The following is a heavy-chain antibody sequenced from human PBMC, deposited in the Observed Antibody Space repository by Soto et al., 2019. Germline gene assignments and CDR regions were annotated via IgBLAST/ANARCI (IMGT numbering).Heavy chain of an antibody. Sequence: ASVKVSCKASVYTFTSYDINWVRQATGQGLEWMGWMSPNSGITDYAQKFQGRITMTRDSSISTAYLELSNLRSEDTAVYYCARGEAEGVDPWGQGTLVTVSS. D-gene: IGHD6-13*01. CDR3: ARGEAEGVDP. J-gene: IGHJ5*02. CDR1: VYTFTSYD. V-gene: IGHV1-8*02. CDR2: MSPNSGIT.